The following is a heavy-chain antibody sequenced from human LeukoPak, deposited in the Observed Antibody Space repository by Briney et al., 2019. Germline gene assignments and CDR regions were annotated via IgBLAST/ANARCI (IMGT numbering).Heavy chain of an antibody. CDR3: ASGRNSGTYYDIP. CDR1: GGTFSSYA. D-gene: IGHD3-9*01. V-gene: IGHV1-69*04. Sequence: ASVKVSCKASGGTFSSYAISWVRQAPGQGLEWMGRIIPILGIANYAQKFQGRVTITADKSTSTAYMELSSLRSEDTAVYYCASGRNSGTYYDIPWGQGTLVAVSS. CDR2: IIPILGIA. J-gene: IGHJ5*02.